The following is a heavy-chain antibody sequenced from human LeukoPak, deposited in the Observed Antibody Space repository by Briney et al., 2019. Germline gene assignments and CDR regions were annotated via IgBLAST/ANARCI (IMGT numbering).Heavy chain of an antibody. V-gene: IGHV3-53*01. CDR1: GFTFSDYY. CDR2: IYSGGST. CDR3: ARGSGYRD. J-gene: IGHJ4*02. D-gene: IGHD3-22*01. Sequence: GGSLRLSCAASGFTFSDYYMSWIRQAPGKGLEWVSVIYSGGSTYYADSVKGRFTISRDNSKNTLYLQMNSLRAEDTAVYYCARGSGYRDWGQGTLVTASS.